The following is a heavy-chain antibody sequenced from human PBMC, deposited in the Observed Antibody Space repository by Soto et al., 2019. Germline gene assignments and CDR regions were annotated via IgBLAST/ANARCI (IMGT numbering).Heavy chain of an antibody. D-gene: IGHD3-3*01. CDR3: AKARAQYYDFWSGYPVDY. CDR1: GGTFSTYA. V-gene: IGHV3-23*01. J-gene: IGHJ4*02. CDR2: ISGGGGTT. Sequence: GGSLRLSCAASGGTFSTYAMSGVRQAPGKGLEWVSSISGGGGTTYYADSVKGRFTISRDNSKNTLYLQMNSLRAEDTAVYYCAKARAQYYDFWSGYPVDYWGQGTLVTVSS.